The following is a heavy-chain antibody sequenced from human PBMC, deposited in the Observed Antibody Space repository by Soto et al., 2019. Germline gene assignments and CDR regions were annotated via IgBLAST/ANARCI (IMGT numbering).Heavy chain of an antibody. V-gene: IGHV4-59*01. CDR2: VYYTGSA. J-gene: IGHJ4*02. D-gene: IGHD3-22*01. Sequence: ERLCRTCPVSGGSISTCYWGWMRQSPRKERERMGCVYYTGSATYNPSLKSRVTISVDKSKIQVSLKLTSAHVAETAVYFCARGPTVRNYANDIRDYFCFFDHWGQGTQVTVYS. CDR3: ARGPTVRNYANDIRDYFCFFDH. CDR1: GGSISTCY.